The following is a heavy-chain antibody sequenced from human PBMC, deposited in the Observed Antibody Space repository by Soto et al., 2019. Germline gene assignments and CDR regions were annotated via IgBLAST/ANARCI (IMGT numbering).Heavy chain of an antibody. CDR1: GFTFGDYA. CDR3: AKDRGYSTSWYRNYYGMDV. Sequence: GGSLRLSCAAAGFTFGDYAMHWVRQAPGKGLEWVSGISWNSGSIGYADSVKGRFTISRDNAKNSLYLQMNSLRAEDTALYYCAKDRGYSTSWYRNYYGMDVRGQGTTVTVSS. D-gene: IGHD6-13*01. CDR2: ISWNSGSI. V-gene: IGHV3-9*01. J-gene: IGHJ6*02.